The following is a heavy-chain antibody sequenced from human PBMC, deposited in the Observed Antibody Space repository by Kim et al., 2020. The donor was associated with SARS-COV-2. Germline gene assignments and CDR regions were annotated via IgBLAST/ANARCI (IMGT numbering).Heavy chain of an antibody. V-gene: IGHV3-20*04. CDR3: ARVNWGFGFTYFYFMDV. Sequence: GGSLRFSCVASGFTFDDYGMSWVRQTPGKGLEWVSGINWNGVTTAYADSVKGRFTISRDNAKNSLYLQMNSLRGEDTALYYCARVNWGFGFTYFYFMDVWGKGTTVTVSS. D-gene: IGHD7-27*01. CDR2: INWNGVTT. J-gene: IGHJ6*03. CDR1: GFTFDDYG.